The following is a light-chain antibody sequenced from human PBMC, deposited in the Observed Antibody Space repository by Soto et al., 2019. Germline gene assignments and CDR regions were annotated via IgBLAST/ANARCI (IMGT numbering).Light chain of an antibody. CDR2: DAS. CDR3: QPCFWHWT. CDR1: QDIGTS. V-gene: IGKV1-5*01. J-gene: IGKJ1*01. Sequence: DIQMTQSPSTLSASVGDRVTITCRASQDIGTSLAWYQQTPGKAPKLLISDASILESGVPSRFGGSGSGTEFALSISCRQPDGFATYSWQPCFWHWTFGQGTKGDIK.